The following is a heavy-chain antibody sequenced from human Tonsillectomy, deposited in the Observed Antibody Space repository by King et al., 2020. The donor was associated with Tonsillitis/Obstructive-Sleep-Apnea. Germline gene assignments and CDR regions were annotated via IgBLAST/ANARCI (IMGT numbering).Heavy chain of an antibody. CDR2: IYYSGTP. D-gene: IGHD3-10*01. J-gene: IGHJ4*02. V-gene: IGHV4-31*01. CDR3: ARENNYYGSGGFDY. Sequence: QLQESGPGRVKPSQTLSLTCTVSGGSISSGGYYCSWIRQHPGKALEWIGYIYYSGTPYYNPSLKSLVTISVDTSKIQFSLKLSPVTAADTAVYYCARENNYYGSGGFDYWGQGTLVTVSS. CDR1: GGSISSGGYY.